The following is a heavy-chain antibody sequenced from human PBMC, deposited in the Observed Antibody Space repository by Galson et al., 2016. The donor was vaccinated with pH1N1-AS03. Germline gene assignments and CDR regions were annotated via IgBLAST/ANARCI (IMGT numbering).Heavy chain of an antibody. V-gene: IGHV6-1*01. D-gene: IGHD6-6*01. CDR2: TYYRSKWYN. J-gene: IGHJ5*02. CDR1: GDSVSSNSDA. Sequence: CAISGDSVSSNSDAWNWIRQSPSRGLEWLGRTYYRSKWYNDYAVSVKSRITINPDTSKNQSSLQLNSVTPEDTAVYYCARGHYSSSFYWFDPGGQGTLVTVSS. CDR3: ARGHYSSSFYWFDP.